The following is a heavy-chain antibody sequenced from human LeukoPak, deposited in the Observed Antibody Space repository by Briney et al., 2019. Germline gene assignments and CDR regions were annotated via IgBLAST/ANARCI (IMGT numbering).Heavy chain of an antibody. Sequence: VKVSCKASGYTFTSYGISWVRQAPGQGLEWIGWISAYNGNTNYAQKLQGRVTMTTDTSTSTAYMELRSLRSDDTAVYYCARVGDFWSGYYIGPPKTHYYYMDVWGKGTTVTVSS. CDR1: GYTFTSYG. J-gene: IGHJ6*03. D-gene: IGHD3-3*01. V-gene: IGHV1-18*01. CDR3: ARVGDFWSGYYIGPPKTHYYYMDV. CDR2: ISAYNGNT.